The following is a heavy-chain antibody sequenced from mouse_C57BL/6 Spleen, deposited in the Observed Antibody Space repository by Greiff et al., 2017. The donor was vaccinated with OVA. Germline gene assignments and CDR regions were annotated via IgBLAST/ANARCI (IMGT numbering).Heavy chain of an antibody. CDR1: GYTFTSYW. CDR3: ARNYAMDD. CDR2: IDPSDSYT. Sequence: QVQLQQPGAELVMPGASVQLSCKASGYTFTSYWMHWVKQRPGQGLEWIGEIDPSDSYTNYNQKFKGKSTLTVDKSSCTAYMQLSSLTSEDSAVYYCARNYAMDDWGQGTSVTVSS. J-gene: IGHJ4*01. V-gene: IGHV1-69*01.